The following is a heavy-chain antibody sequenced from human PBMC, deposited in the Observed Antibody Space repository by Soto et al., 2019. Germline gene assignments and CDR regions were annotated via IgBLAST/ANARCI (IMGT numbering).Heavy chain of an antibody. CDR1: GFTFSSYA. J-gene: IGHJ5*02. D-gene: IGHD6-13*01. V-gene: IGHV3-21*01. Sequence: GGSLRLSCAASGFTFSSYAMSWVRQAPGKGLEWVSTISSNSAYIYYTDALRGRFTISRDNAKNSLHLQMNSLRAEDTAVYYCTRDASRDSSARGWFDPWGPGTLVTVSS. CDR3: TRDASRDSSARGWFDP. CDR2: ISSNSAYI.